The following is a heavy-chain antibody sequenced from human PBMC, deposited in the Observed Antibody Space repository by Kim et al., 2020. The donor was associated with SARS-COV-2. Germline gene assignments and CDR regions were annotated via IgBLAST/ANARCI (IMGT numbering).Heavy chain of an antibody. D-gene: IGHD2-2*01. J-gene: IGHJ4*02. CDR1: GFTFSSYS. Sequence: GGSLRLSCAASGFTFSSYSMNWVRQAPGKGLEWVSSISSSSSYIYYADSVKGRFTISRDNAKNSLYLQMNSLRAEDTAVYYCARDRESSTSNHFDYWGQGTLVTVSS. CDR2: ISSSSSYI. CDR3: ARDRESSTSNHFDY. V-gene: IGHV3-21*01.